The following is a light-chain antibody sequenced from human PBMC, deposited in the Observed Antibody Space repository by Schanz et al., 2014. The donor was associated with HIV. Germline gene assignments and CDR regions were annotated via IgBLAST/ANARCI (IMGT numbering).Light chain of an antibody. CDR1: QSVSSSS. Sequence: EIVMTQSPATLSVSPGERATLSCRASQSVSSSSLAWYQQKPGQAPRLLIYGASTRVTGIPARFSGSGSGTEFTLTISRVEPEDYAVYYCQQYGSSPWTFGQGTRVDVK. J-gene: IGKJ1*01. V-gene: IGKV3-20*01. CDR2: GAS. CDR3: QQYGSSPWT.